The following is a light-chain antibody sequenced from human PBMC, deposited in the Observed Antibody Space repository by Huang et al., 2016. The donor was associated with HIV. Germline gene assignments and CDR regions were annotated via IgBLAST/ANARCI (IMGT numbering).Light chain of an antibody. Sequence: EIVLTQSPATMSLSPGERATLSCRASQCVNSYLAWYQQKPGQAPRLLIYDASNRATGIPARFSGSGSGTDFTLTIGSLEPEDFAVYYCQQRSNWPITFGQGTRLEIK. CDR1: QCVNSY. J-gene: IGKJ5*01. CDR3: QQRSNWPIT. V-gene: IGKV3-11*01. CDR2: DAS.